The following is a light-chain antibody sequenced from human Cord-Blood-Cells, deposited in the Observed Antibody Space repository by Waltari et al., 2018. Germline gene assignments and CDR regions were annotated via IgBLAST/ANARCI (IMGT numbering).Light chain of an antibody. Sequence: QSALTQPPSASGSPGQSVTISCTGTSSDVGGYNYVSWYPQHPGKAPKIMIYEVSKRPSGVPERFSGSSSGNTASLTVSVLQSEDEADYYGSSYAGSNNLGFGGGTKLTV. CDR2: EVS. CDR3: SSYAGSNNLG. CDR1: SSDVGGYNY. J-gene: IGLJ3*02. V-gene: IGLV2-8*01.